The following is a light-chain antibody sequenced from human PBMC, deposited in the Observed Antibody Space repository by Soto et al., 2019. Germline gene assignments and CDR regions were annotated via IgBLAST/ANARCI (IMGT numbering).Light chain of an antibody. J-gene: IGKJ1*01. CDR3: LQDQAYPWT. CDR1: QGIRYN. V-gene: IGKV1-17*01. CDR2: DTF. Sequence: DIQTTQSPSSLSASVGARVTITCRASQGIRYNLGWYQQRPGKAPERLIYDTFTLASGVPSRFSGSGSGTEFTLTIASLQPEDVATYYCLQDQAYPWTFGQGTKVELK.